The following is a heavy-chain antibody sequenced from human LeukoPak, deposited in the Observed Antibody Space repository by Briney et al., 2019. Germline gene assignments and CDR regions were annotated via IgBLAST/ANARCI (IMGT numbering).Heavy chain of an antibody. CDR2: ISSSGSII. CDR1: GFTFSDYY. V-gene: IGHV3-11*04. D-gene: IGHD3-9*01. Sequence: GGSLRLSYAAAGFTFSDYYMSWIRQAPGTGLEWVSYISSSGSIIYDADSVKGRFTVPRDNAKNSLYLQMNSLRAEDTAVYYCARDLFCPDYWGQGTLVTVSS. CDR3: ARDLFCPDY. J-gene: IGHJ4*02.